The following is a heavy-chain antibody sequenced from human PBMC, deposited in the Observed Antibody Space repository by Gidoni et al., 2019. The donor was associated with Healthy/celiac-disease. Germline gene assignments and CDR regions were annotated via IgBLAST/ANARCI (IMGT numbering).Heavy chain of an antibody. Sequence: EVQLLGAGGGLVQPGGSLGLSWAASGFPFSSYARSWVRQAPGQGLEWVSAISGSGGSTYYADSVKGRFTISRDNSKNTLYLQMNSLRAEDTAVYYCAKDRNKLLWFGEVSWFDPWGQGTLVTVSS. D-gene: IGHD3-10*01. CDR2: ISGSGGST. CDR1: GFPFSSYA. CDR3: AKDRNKLLWFGEVSWFDP. V-gene: IGHV3-23*01. J-gene: IGHJ5*02.